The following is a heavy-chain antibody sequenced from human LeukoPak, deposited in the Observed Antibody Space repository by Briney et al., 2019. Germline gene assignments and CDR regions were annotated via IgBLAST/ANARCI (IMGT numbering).Heavy chain of an antibody. J-gene: IGHJ4*02. D-gene: IGHD1-7*01. CDR1: GVSISSSDYY. V-gene: IGHV4-39*07. CDR2: FFYNVNT. Sequence: SETLSLTCTVSGVSISSSDYYWAWIRQPPGKGLEWIGSFFYNVNTYYNQSLKSRVTISVDTSNNQYSLKLSSVTAADTAVYYCARGRNWKYLSHFDYWGQGTLVTVSS. CDR3: ARGRNWKYLSHFDY.